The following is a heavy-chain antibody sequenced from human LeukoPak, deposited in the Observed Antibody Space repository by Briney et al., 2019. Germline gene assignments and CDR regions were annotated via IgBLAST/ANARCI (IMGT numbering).Heavy chain of an antibody. J-gene: IGHJ5*01. CDR3: ATPPRAYTSS. Sequence: GGSLRLSCAASGSTFSTYWMSWVRQAPGKGLEWVANINQDGSDKYYVDSVKGRFTISRDNAKNSLYLQMNSLRAEDTAVYYCATPPRAYTSSWGHGTLVTVSS. D-gene: IGHD5-18*01. CDR2: INQDGSDK. CDR1: GSTFSTYW. V-gene: IGHV3-7*02.